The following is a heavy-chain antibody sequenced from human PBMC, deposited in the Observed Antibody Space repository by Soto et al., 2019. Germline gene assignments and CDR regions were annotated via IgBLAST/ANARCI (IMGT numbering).Heavy chain of an antibody. D-gene: IGHD4-17*01. CDR3: ATQSEYGDYGAIDY. CDR2: IEPNSVGT. V-gene: IGHV1-2*04. CDR1: GYTFTGYY. J-gene: IGHJ4*01. Sequence: VPGSCKAYGYTFTGYYMDWVRQATGHGLGWMGWIEPNSVGTNYAKKFQGWVNMTRDTSTRTAYMKLSRLRSDVTAGYYCATQSEYGDYGAIDYRGHGTLVPLSS.